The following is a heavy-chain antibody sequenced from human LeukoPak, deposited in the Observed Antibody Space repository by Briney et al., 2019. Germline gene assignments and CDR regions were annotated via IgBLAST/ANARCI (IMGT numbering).Heavy chain of an antibody. D-gene: IGHD3-10*02. CDR1: GDYIGNCNSY. V-gene: IGHV4-39*01. Sequence: SETLSLTCVASGDYIGNCNSYWAWIRQPPGKGLEWIGSIYFDDTTRHNPSLKSRITISLDTSTNNFSLRLSELTAPDAAVYFCARHTYASDVRASYRLFYLDAWGPGTPVTVS. CDR2: IYFDDTT. J-gene: IGHJ4*02. CDR3: ARHTYASDVRASYRLFYLDA.